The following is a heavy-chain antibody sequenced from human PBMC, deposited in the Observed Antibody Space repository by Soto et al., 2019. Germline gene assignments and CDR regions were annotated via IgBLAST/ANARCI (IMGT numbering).Heavy chain of an antibody. CDR1: GGSFSGYY. CDR2: INHSGST. CDR3: ARDKLTGLFDY. Sequence: QVQLQQWGPGLLKPSETLSLTCAVYGGSFSGYYWTCIRQPPATGLEWSGEINHSGSTNYNPSLKRRVAISVDTSKNQFSLKLTSVTAADTAVYYCARDKLTGLFDYWGQGTLVTVSS. J-gene: IGHJ4*02. V-gene: IGHV4-34*01. D-gene: IGHD2-8*02.